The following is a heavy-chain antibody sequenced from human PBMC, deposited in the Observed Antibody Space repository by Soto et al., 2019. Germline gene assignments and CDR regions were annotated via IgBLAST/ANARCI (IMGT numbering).Heavy chain of an antibody. CDR3: APHYYGSGSFWKGP. CDR1: GGTFSSYA. J-gene: IGHJ5*02. V-gene: IGHV1-69*06. Sequence: GASVKVSCKASGGTFSSYAISWVRQAPGQGLEWMGGIIPIFGTANYAQKFQGRVTITADKSTSTAYMELSSLRSEDTAVYYCAPHYYGSGSFWKGPWGQGTLVTVS. D-gene: IGHD3-10*01. CDR2: IIPIFGTA.